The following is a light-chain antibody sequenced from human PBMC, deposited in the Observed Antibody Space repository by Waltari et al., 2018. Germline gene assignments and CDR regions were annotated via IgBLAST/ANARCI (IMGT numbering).Light chain of an antibody. CDR1: SSAFGIYTR. J-gene: IGLJ3*02. CDR3: SLYTSSSTWV. CDR2: DVT. Sequence: QSAMTQPPSVSGSPGQSVTISCTGSSSAFGIYTRASWYQLPPGTAPNLIIFDVTNRPSGVPDRFSGSKSGNTASLTISGLQAEDEADYYCSLYTSSSTWVFGGGTKLTVL. V-gene: IGLV2-18*01.